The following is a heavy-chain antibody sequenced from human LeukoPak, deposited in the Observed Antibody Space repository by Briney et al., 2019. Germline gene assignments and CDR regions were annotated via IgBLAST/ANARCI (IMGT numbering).Heavy chain of an antibody. V-gene: IGHV3-30*18. CDR2: ISYDGSNK. Sequence: PGGSLRLSCAASGFTFSSYGMHWVRQAPGKGLEWVAVISYDGSNKYYGDSVKGRFTISRDNSKNTLYLQMNSLRAGDTAVYYCAKVHLTYYYDSSGYGFQDFWGQGTLVTVSS. D-gene: IGHD3-22*01. CDR3: AKVHLTYYYDSSGYGFQDF. J-gene: IGHJ4*02. CDR1: GFTFSSYG.